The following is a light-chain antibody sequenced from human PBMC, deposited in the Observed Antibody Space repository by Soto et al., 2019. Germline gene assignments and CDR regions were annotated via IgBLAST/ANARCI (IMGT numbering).Light chain of an antibody. Sequence: IVLTQSPATLSLSPGERATLSCMASQSVSSYLAWYQQKPGQAPRLLIYDASNRATGIPARFSGSGSGTDFTLTISSLEPEDFAVYYCQQRSNWPPFTFGHGTKVDIK. J-gene: IGKJ3*01. CDR2: DAS. V-gene: IGKV3-11*01. CDR3: QQRSNWPPFT. CDR1: QSVSSY.